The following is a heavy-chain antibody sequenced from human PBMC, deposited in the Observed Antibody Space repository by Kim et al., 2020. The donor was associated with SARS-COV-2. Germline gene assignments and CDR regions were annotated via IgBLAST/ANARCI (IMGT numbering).Heavy chain of an antibody. J-gene: IGHJ5*02. Sequence: PSFQGQVTISADKSISTAYLQWSSLKASDTAMYYCARSPLGVRGVDWFDPWGQGTLVTVSS. CDR3: ARSPLGVRGVDWFDP. V-gene: IGHV5-51*01. D-gene: IGHD3-10*01.